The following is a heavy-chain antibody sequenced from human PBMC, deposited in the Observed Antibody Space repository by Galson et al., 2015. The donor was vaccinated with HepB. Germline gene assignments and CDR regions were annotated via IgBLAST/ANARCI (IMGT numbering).Heavy chain of an antibody. CDR2: IIPIFGSA. J-gene: IGHJ4*02. Sequence: SVKVYCKASGGTFSTYAISWVRKAPGQGLEWMGGIIPIFGSANCAQKFQGSVTITADEFTSTAYMELSRLRSEDTAVYYCASARDPGVAAAGPDYGGQGTLVTVSS. CDR1: GGTFSTYA. D-gene: IGHD6-13*01. CDR3: ASARDPGVAAAGPDY. V-gene: IGHV1-69*13.